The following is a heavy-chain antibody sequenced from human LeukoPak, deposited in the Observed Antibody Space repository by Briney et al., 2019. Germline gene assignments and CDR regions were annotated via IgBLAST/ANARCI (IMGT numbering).Heavy chain of an antibody. CDR3: ARDGPPIGSGTYYYYGMDV. Sequence: GRSLRLSCAASGFTFSSYAMHWVRQAPGKGLEWVAVISYDGGNKYYADSVKGRFTISRDNSKNTLYLQMNSLRAEDTAVYYCARDGPPIGSGTYYYYGMDVWGQGTTVTVSS. CDR2: ISYDGGNK. D-gene: IGHD3-10*01. J-gene: IGHJ6*02. CDR1: GFTFSSYA. V-gene: IGHV3-30*04.